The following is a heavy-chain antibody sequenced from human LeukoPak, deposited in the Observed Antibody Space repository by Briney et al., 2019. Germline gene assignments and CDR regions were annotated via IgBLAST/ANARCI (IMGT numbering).Heavy chain of an antibody. CDR3: ARGTLNIPGEHGAFDY. Sequence: GGSLRLSCAASGFTFSSYGMSWVRQAPGKGLEWVSSISTSSSYIHYADSVKGRFTISRDNAKNSLYLQMNSLRAEDTAVYYCARGTLNIPGEHGAFDYWGQGTLVTVPS. J-gene: IGHJ4*02. D-gene: IGHD1-14*01. CDR1: GFTFSSYG. CDR2: ISTSSSYI. V-gene: IGHV3-21*01.